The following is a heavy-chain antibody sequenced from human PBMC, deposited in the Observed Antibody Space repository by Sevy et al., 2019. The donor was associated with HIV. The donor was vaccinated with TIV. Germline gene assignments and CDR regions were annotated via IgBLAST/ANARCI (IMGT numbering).Heavy chain of an antibody. CDR2: ISKSSSYI. D-gene: IGHD3-10*01. V-gene: IGHV3-21*04. J-gene: IGHJ6*02. Sequence: GGSLRLSCAASGSSFESFAMNWVRQAPGKGLEWVAYISKSSSYIYYADSVKGRFTISRDNAKKPLFLQMNSLGAEDTAIYYCTRGSGIDYYEKGMDLWGQGTTVTVSS. CDR3: TRGSGIDYYEKGMDL. CDR1: GSSFESFA.